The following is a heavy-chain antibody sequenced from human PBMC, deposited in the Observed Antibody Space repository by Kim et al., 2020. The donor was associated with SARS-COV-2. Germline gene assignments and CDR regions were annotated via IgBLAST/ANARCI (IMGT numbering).Heavy chain of an antibody. CDR1: GFTFSSYS. D-gene: IGHD3-22*01. Sequence: GGSLRLSCAASGFTFSSYSMNWVRQAPGKGLEWVSSISSSSYIYYADSVKGRFTISRDNAKNSLYLQMNSLRAEDTAVYYCARDHYDSSGYYYVGYYYYYGMDVWGQGTTVTVSS. CDR2: ISSSSYI. V-gene: IGHV3-21*01. J-gene: IGHJ6*02. CDR3: ARDHYDSSGYYYVGYYYYYGMDV.